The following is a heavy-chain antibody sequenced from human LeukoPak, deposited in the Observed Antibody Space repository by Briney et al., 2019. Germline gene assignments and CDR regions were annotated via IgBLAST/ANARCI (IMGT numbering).Heavy chain of an antibody. CDR1: GYTFTGYY. Sequence: ASVKVSCKASGYTFTGYYMHWVRQAPGQGLEWMGWINPNSGNTGYAQKFQGRVTMTRNTSISTAYMELSSLRSEDTAVYYCARDSILNSGSYYYYGMDVWGQGTTVTVSS. CDR3: ARDSILNSGSYYYYGMDV. J-gene: IGHJ6*02. CDR2: INPNSGNT. D-gene: IGHD1-26*01. V-gene: IGHV1-8*02.